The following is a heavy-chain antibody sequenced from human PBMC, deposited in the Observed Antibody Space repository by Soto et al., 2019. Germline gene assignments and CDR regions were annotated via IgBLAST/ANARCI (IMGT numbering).Heavy chain of an antibody. V-gene: IGHV3-30*18. CDR2: ISYDGSNK. CDR3: AKSLVVVAVFYYGMDV. J-gene: IGHJ6*02. CDR1: GFTFSSYG. Sequence: QVQLVESGGGVVQPGRSLRLSCAASGFTFSSYGMHWVRQAPGKGLEWVAVISYDGSNKYYADSVKGRFTNSRDNSKNTLYLQMNSLRAEDTAVYYCAKSLVVVAVFYYGMDVWGQGTTVTVSS. D-gene: IGHD2-15*01.